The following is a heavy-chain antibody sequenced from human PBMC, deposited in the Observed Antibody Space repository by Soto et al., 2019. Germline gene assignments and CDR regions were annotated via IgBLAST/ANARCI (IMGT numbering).Heavy chain of an antibody. Sequence: EVQLAESGGGLVQRGGSLRLSCEASGFTFSTYWMHWVRQAPGKGLVWVSRINSDGSSTNYADSVKGRFTISRDNAKNTQYLQMNSLRAEDTAVYYCARGGGTYGSYYYAMDVWGQGTTVTVSS. CDR1: GFTFSTYW. V-gene: IGHV3-74*01. J-gene: IGHJ6*02. CDR2: INSDGSST. CDR3: ARGGGTYGSYYYAMDV. D-gene: IGHD3-10*01.